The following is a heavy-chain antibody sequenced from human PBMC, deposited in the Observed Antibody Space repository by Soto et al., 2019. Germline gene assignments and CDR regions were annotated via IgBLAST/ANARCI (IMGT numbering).Heavy chain of an antibody. D-gene: IGHD3-10*01. CDR1: GFTFSGHW. J-gene: IGHJ3*02. Sequence: GGSLRVSCVASGFTFSGHWMNWGRQVPGKGLEWVANIKQDGSEIKYVDSVKGRFTISRDNAKNSLYLQMNSLRAEDSAVYYCVRDFRFGPQVGGREGAFDIWGQGTMVTVSS. V-gene: IGHV3-7*05. CDR2: IKQDGSEI. CDR3: VRDFRFGPQVGGREGAFDI.